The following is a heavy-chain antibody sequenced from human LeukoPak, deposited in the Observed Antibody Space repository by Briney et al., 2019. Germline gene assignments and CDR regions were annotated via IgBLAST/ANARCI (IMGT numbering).Heavy chain of an antibody. V-gene: IGHV1-2*02. Sequence: ASVKVSCKASGYTFTAYYMHWVRQAPGQGLEWMGWINPNSGGTNYAQNLQGRVTMTTDTSTSTAYMELRSLRSDDTAVYYYARGHDYGDYVGDFDYWGQGTLVTVSS. J-gene: IGHJ4*02. CDR2: INPNSGGT. CDR3: ARGHDYGDYVGDFDY. D-gene: IGHD4-17*01. CDR1: GYTFTAYY.